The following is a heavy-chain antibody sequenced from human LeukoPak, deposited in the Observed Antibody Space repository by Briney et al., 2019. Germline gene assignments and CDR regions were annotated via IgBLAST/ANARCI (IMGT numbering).Heavy chain of an antibody. Sequence: SETLSLTCAVYGGSFSGYYWSWIRQPPGKGLEWIGEINHSGSTNYNPSLKSRVTISVDTSKNQFSLKLSSVTAADTAVYYCARERRDGYLDIDYWGQGTLVTVSS. D-gene: IGHD5-24*01. CDR2: INHSGST. CDR3: ARERRDGYLDIDY. CDR1: GGSFSGYY. V-gene: IGHV4-34*01. J-gene: IGHJ4*02.